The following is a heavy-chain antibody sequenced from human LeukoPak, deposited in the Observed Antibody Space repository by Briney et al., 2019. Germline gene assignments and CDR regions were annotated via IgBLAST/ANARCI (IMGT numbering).Heavy chain of an antibody. CDR2: IYHSGST. Sequence: SETLSLTCAVSGGSISSSNWWSWVRQPPGKGLEWFGEIYHSGSTNYNPSLKSRVTISVDKSKNQFSLKLSSVTAADTAVYYCARALGYSSSWYRGFFDYWGQGTLVTVSS. CDR1: GGSISSSNW. V-gene: IGHV4-4*02. J-gene: IGHJ4*02. CDR3: ARALGYSSSWYRGFFDY. D-gene: IGHD6-13*01.